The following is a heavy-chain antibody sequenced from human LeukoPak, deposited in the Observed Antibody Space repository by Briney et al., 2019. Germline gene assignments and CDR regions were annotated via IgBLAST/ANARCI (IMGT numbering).Heavy chain of an antibody. CDR2: INHSGST. CDR1: GGSFSGYH. J-gene: IGHJ5*02. CDR3: ARRALYHSSSWYSYNWFDP. D-gene: IGHD6-13*01. V-gene: IGHV4-34*01. Sequence: PSETLSLTCAVYGGSFSGYHWSWIRQPPGKGLEWIGEINHSGSTNYNPSLKSRVTISVDTSKNQFSLKLSSVTAADTAVYYCARRALYHSSSWYSYNWFDPWGQGTLVTVSS.